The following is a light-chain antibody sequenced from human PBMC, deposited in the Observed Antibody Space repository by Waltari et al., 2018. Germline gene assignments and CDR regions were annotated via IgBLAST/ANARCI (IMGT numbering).Light chain of an antibody. J-gene: IGKJ1*01. CDR1: QNINNW. CDR3: QQYSSSSRT. CDR2: KTS. Sequence: DIQMTQSPSTLSASVGDRVTITCRASQNINNWLAWYQQKPGKPTNLLIYKTSDLQNGVPSRFSGSGSGAELTLTISSPQPDDFATYYCQQYSSSSRTFGQGTKV. V-gene: IGKV1-5*03.